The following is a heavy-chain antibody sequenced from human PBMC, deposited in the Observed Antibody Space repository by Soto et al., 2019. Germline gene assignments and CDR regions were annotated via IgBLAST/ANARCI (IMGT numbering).Heavy chain of an antibody. Sequence: GGSLRLSCAASGFTFSSYAMSWVRQAPGKGLEWVSAISGSGGSTYYADSVKGRFTTSRDNSKNTLYLQMNSLRAEDTAVYYWANGELQPTTAHSTWNYDGDIFDYWGQGTLVTVSS. D-gene: IGHD1-7*01. CDR2: ISGSGGST. J-gene: IGHJ4*02. CDR3: ANGELQPTTAHSTWNYDGDIFDY. CDR1: GFTFSSYA. V-gene: IGHV3-23*01.